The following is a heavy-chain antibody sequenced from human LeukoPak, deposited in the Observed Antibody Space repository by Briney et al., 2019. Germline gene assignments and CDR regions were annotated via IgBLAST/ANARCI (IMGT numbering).Heavy chain of an antibody. CDR3: AREGYSPRDGYNFNFDY. J-gene: IGHJ4*02. CDR1: GFTFSSYS. V-gene: IGHV3-21*01. D-gene: IGHD5-24*01. CDR2: ISSSSSYI. Sequence: GGSLRLSCAASGFTFSSYSMNWARQAPGKGLEWVSSISSSSSYIYYADSVKGRFTISRDNAKKSLYLQMNSLRAEDTAVYYCAREGYSPRDGYNFNFDYWGQGTLVTVSS.